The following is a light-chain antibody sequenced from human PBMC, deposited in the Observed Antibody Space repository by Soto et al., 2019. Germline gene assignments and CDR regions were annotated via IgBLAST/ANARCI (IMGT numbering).Light chain of an antibody. J-gene: IGKJ1*01. Sequence: IVMTQSPATLSVSPGERATLSCRASQNLTSNLAWYQQKPGQAPRLLIYDASTRATGIPARFSGSGSGTEFTLTISSLQSEDFAVYYCQQYNNWPRTFGQGTKVDIK. V-gene: IGKV3-15*01. CDR2: DAS. CDR3: QQYNNWPRT. CDR1: QNLTSN.